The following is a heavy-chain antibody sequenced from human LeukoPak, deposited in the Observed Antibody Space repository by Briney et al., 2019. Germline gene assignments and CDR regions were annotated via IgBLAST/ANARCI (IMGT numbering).Heavy chain of an antibody. V-gene: IGHV4-34*01. CDR1: GGSFSGYY. D-gene: IGHD6-25*01. CDR2: INHSGST. J-gene: IGHJ6*03. Sequence: PSETLSLTCAVYGGSFSGYYWSWIRQPPGKGLEWIGEINHSGSTNYNPSLKSRVTISVDTSKNQFSLKLSSVTAADTAVYYCARERLWGWGGYMDVWGKGTTVTVSS. CDR3: ARERLWGWGGYMDV.